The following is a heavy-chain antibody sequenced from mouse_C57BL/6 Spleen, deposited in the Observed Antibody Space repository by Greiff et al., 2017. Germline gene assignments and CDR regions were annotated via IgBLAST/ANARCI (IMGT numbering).Heavy chain of an antibody. CDR2: IDPSDSYT. V-gene: IGHV1-69*01. J-gene: IGHJ2*01. Sequence: VQLQQSGAELVMPGASVKLSCKASGYTFTSYWMHWVKQRPGQGLEWIGEIDPSDSYTNYNQKLKGKSTLTVDKSSSTAYMQLSSLTSEDSAVYYCARSLGWSPLDYWGQGTTLTVSS. CDR1: GYTFTSYW. CDR3: ARSLGWSPLDY. D-gene: IGHD1-1*02.